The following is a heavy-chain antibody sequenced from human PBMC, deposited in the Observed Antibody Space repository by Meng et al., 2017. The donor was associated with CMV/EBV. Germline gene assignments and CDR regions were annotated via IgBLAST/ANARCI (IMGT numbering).Heavy chain of an antibody. J-gene: IGHJ4*02. CDR3: ARVTSRVAGAFDY. CDR1: GGSISSGYYY. CDR2: IYYSGST. V-gene: IGHV4-30-4*08. D-gene: IGHD1-14*01. Sequence: HVSLQELCHGLVKPSQPLSLTCTVSGGSISSGYYYWSWIRQPPGKGLEWIGYIYYSGSTYYNPSLKSRVTISVDTSKNQFSLKLSSVTAADTAVYYCARVTSRVAGAFDYWGQGTLVTVSS.